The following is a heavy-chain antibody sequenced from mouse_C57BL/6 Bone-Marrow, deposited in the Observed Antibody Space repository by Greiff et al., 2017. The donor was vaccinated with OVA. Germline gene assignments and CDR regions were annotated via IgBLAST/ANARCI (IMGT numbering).Heavy chain of an antibody. J-gene: IGHJ4*01. CDR3: ARHYHYAMDY. V-gene: IGHV1-42*01. D-gene: IGHD5-5*01. CDR2: INPSTGGT. Sequence: EVQLVESGPELVKPGASVKISCKASGYSFTGYYMNWVKQSPEKSLEGIGEINPSTGGTTYNQKFKAKATLTVDKSSSTAYMQLKSLTSEDSAVYYCARHYHYAMDYWGQGTSVTVSS. CDR1: GYSFTGYY.